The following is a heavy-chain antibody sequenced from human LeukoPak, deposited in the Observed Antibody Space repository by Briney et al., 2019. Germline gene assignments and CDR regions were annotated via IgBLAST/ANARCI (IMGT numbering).Heavy chain of an antibody. D-gene: IGHD4-11*01. Sequence: QPGESLRLSCAASGFTFSNDWMHWVRQAPGKGLVWVSRINSDGSSTSYADSVKGRFTISRDNANSPLYLQMNSLRAEATAVYYCPSVAYRHYANYWGQGPLVTVSS. CDR2: INSDGSST. V-gene: IGHV3-74*01. CDR3: PSVAYRHYANY. CDR1: GFTFSNDW. J-gene: IGHJ4*02.